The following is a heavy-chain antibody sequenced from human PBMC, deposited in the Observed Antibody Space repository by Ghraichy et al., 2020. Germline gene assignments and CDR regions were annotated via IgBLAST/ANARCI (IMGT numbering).Heavy chain of an antibody. D-gene: IGHD3-22*01. V-gene: IGHV4-31*03. J-gene: IGHJ4*02. Sequence: SETLSLTCTVSGGSISSGGYYWSWIRQHPGKGLEWIGYIYYSGSTYYNPSLKSRVTISVDTSKNQFSLKLSSVTAADTAVYYCARVGIYDTSGYYLVDYWGQGTLVTVSS. CDR2: IYYSGST. CDR1: GGSISSGGYY. CDR3: ARVGIYDTSGYYLVDY.